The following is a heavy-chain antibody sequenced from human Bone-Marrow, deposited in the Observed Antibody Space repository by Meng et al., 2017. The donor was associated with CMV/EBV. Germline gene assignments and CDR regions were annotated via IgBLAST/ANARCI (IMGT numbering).Heavy chain of an antibody. CDR2: INHSGST. V-gene: IGHV4-34*08. D-gene: IGHD1-26*01. Sequence: LTCAADGGTFSGYDWSWVRHPPGKGLEWIGEINHSGSTNYNPSLKSRVTISVDTSKNQFSLKLSSVTAADTAVYYCAGLVGATLDFDYWGQGTLVTVSS. CDR3: AGLVGATLDFDY. CDR1: GGTFSGYD. J-gene: IGHJ4*02.